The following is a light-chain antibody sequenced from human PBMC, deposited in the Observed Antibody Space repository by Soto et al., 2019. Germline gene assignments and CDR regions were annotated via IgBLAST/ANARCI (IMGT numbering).Light chain of an antibody. J-gene: IGKJ1*01. CDR2: GTS. CDR3: QQYGGSPTWT. Sequence: TLSLSPGERATLSCRTSQSVSSSYLAWYQQKPGQAPRLLIHGTSTRATGIPNRFSGSGSGTDFTLTISGLEAEDVAVYYCQQYGGSPTWTFGQGTKVEIK. CDR1: QSVSSSY. V-gene: IGKV3-20*01.